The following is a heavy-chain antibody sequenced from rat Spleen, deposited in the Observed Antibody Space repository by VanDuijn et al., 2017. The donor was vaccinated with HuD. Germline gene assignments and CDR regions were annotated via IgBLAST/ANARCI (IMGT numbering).Heavy chain of an antibody. J-gene: IGHJ4*01. Sequence: EVKLVESGGGLVQPGRSLKLSCAASGFTFSSFPMAWVRQAPTKGLEWVATISYGDSSGHSGTYYRDSVRGRFTISRDDAKSTLSLQMDSLRSEDTATYYCTTDRPGALMDAWGQGVSVTVSS. D-gene: IGHD5-1*01. CDR2: ISYGDSSGHSGT. CDR1: GFTFSSFP. V-gene: IGHV5-46*01. CDR3: TTDRPGALMDA.